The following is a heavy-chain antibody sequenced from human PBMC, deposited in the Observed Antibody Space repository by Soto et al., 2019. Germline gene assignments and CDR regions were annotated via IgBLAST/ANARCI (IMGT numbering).Heavy chain of an antibody. CDR2: IHSSGSK. D-gene: IGHD2-2*01. J-gene: IGHJ6*02. CDR1: GDYIRTTNSN. CDR3: ARGGYCSSTSCHRGGMDV. V-gene: IGHV4-39*01. Sequence: SATLSLTRPVSGDYIRTTNSNWACIRQAPGKGLEWLGNIHSSGSKYYIPSLSRRVTLSVDTSKNQFYLRLTSVTPEDTAVYYCARGGYCSSTSCHRGGMDVWGQGTTVT.